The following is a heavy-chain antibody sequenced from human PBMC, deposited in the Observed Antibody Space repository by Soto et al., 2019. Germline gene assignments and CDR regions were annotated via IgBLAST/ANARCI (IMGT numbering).Heavy chain of an antibody. J-gene: IGHJ4*02. CDR2: IYYIGTT. Sequence: QLQLQESGPGLVKPSETLSLTCTVSGGSISSSLYYWGWIRQPPGKGLEWIGSIYYIGTTYYNPSLKTRVTISADTSKHHFSLRRSSVTAADTAVYYCARSRSGSGYYFDHWGQGNLVTVSS. V-gene: IGHV4-39*02. CDR1: GGSISSSLYY. CDR3: ARSRSGSGYYFDH. D-gene: IGHD6-25*01.